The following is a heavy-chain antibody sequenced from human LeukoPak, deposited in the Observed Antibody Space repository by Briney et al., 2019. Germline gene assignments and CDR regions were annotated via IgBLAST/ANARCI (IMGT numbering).Heavy chain of an antibody. J-gene: IGHJ6*02. CDR2: IYHSGST. D-gene: IGHD2-2*01. CDR3: ASGREYQLLDV. CDR1: GGSISSGGYS. V-gene: IGHV4-30-2*01. Sequence: SETLSLTCAVSGGSISSGGYSLSWIRQPPGKGLEWIVYIYHSGSTYYNPSLKSRVTISVDRSKNQFSLKLSSVTAADTAVYYCASGREYQLLDVWGQGTTVTVSS.